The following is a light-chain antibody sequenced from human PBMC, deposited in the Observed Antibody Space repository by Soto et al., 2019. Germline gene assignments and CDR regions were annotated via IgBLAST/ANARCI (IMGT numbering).Light chain of an antibody. J-gene: IGKJ2*01. CDR1: QSVSRSY. CDR2: IAS. Sequence: EVVLTQSPGTLSLSPGERATLSCRASQSVSRSYLAWYQQKPGQAPRLLIYIASSRATGIPDRFSGSGSGTDFTLTISRLEPEDFAMYYCQQYGSSPYTFCQGTKLEIK. V-gene: IGKV3-20*01. CDR3: QQYGSSPYT.